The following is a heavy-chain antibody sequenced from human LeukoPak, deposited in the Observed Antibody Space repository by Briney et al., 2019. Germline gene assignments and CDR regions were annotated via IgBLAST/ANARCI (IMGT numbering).Heavy chain of an antibody. J-gene: IGHJ4*02. CDR2: IYYSGST. V-gene: IGHV4-31*03. D-gene: IGHD3-10*01. CDR3: AREYGSGSYYNRIFDY. CDR1: GGSISSGGYY. Sequence: ASQTLSLTCTVSGGSISSGGYYWSWIRQHPGKGLEWIGYIYYSGSTYYNPSLKSRVTISVDTSKNQFSLKLSSVTAADTAVYYCAREYGSGSYYNRIFDYWGQGTLVTVSS.